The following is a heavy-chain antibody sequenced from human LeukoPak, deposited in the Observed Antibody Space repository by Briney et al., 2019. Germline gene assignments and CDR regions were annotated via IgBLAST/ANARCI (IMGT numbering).Heavy chain of an antibody. CDR3: ARGGRYSGSYDLVHYFDY. J-gene: IGHJ4*02. CDR1: GGSISSYY. Sequence: PSETLSLTCTVSGGSISSYYWSWIRQPPGKGLEWIGYIYYSGSTNYNPSLTRRVTISVDKSKNQFSLKLSSVTDADTAVYYCARGGRYSGSYDLVHYFDYWGQGTLVTVSS. V-gene: IGHV4-59*08. CDR2: IYYSGST. D-gene: IGHD1-26*01.